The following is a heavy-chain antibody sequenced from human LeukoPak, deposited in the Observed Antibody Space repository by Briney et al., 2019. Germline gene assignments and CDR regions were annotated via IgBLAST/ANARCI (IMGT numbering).Heavy chain of an antibody. V-gene: IGHV3-30-3*01. CDR1: GFSFSSYA. D-gene: IGHD4-17*01. Sequence: GGSLRLSCAASGFSFSSYAIHWVRQAPGKGLEWVAVISYDGDNKYYADSVKGRFTLSRDNSKNTLYLQMNSLRAEDTAVYYCARDRYGDYDSGNALDYWGQGILVTVSS. CDR2: ISYDGDNK. J-gene: IGHJ4*02. CDR3: ARDRYGDYDSGNALDY.